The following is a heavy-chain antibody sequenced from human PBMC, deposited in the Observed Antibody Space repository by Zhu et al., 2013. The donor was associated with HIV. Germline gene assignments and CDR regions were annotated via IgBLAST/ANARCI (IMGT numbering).Heavy chain of an antibody. CDR3: MVRSMDY. J-gene: IGHJ4*02. CDR1: GFTFSSFT. Sequence: VQLVESGGGLVKPGGSLRLSCVASGFTFSSFTMNWVRQAPGKGLEWVSCISGSSNYINYADSLKGRFTISRDNAENSLYLQMNSLRAEDTAVYYCMVRSMDYWGQGIQVTVSS. CDR2: ISGSSNYI. V-gene: IGHV3-21*01. D-gene: IGHD3-10*01.